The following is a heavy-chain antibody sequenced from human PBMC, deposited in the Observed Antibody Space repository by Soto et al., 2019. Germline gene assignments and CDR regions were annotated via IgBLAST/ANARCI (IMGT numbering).Heavy chain of an antibody. D-gene: IGHD1-26*01. V-gene: IGHV3-30*18. J-gene: IGHJ4*02. CDR3: AKDRYSGTHHTDFVY. CDR1: GFTFSSYG. CDR2: ISYDGGNE. Sequence: PVGSLRLSCAGSGFTFSSYGIHWVRQAPGKGLEWVALISYDGGNEKYTESVKDRFTISRDDSQNVAYLQMSSLRTEDTAMYYCAKDRYSGTHHTDFVYWRQGSLLTV.